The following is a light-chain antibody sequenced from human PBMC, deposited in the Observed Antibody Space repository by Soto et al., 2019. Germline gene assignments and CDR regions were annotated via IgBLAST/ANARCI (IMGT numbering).Light chain of an antibody. CDR3: QQYNDWPPKRT. CDR2: GAS. Sequence: EVVMTQSPVTLSVSPGERATLSCRASQSITTNLAWYQQKPGQAPRLLIYGASTRATGVPARFSGSGSGTQFTLTISSLQSEDVAVYYCQQYNDWPPKRTFGQGTKVDIK. CDR1: QSITTN. J-gene: IGKJ1*01. V-gene: IGKV3-15*01.